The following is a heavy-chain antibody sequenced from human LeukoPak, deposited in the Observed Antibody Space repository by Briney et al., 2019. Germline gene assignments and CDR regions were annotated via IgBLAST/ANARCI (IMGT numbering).Heavy chain of an antibody. J-gene: IGHJ5*02. CDR3: AKDDYGYWFDP. D-gene: IGHD4/OR15-4a*01. V-gene: IGHV3-30*18. CDR1: GFTFSSYG. Sequence: PGGSLRLSCAASGFTFSSYGMHWVRQAPGKGLEWVAVISYDGSNKYYADSVKGRFTISRDNSKNTLYLQMNSLRAEDTAIYYCAKDDYGYWFDPWGQGTLVTVSS. CDR2: ISYDGSNK.